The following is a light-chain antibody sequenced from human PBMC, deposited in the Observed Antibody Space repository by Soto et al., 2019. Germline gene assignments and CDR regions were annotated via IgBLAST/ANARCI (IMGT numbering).Light chain of an antibody. Sequence: QSVLTQPPSASGTPGQWVSISCSGGSSNIGRHAVNWYQQVAGTAPRLLINRNDQRASGVPDRFSGSRSGTSASLAISGLQSEDEADYYCSSYTSSSTVVFGGGTKLTVL. CDR2: RND. CDR1: SSNIGRHA. CDR3: SSYTSSSTVV. J-gene: IGLJ2*01. V-gene: IGLV1-44*01.